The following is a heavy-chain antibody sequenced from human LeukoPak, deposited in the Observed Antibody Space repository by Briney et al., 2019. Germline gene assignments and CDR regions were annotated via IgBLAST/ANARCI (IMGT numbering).Heavy chain of an antibody. D-gene: IGHD3-22*01. Sequence: GGSLRLSCAASGFTFSNYAMTWVRQAPGKGLEWVSTISGSGGTTNYADSVKGRFTISRDSSKSTLYLQMNSLRAEDTAVYFCAKAYYYDSTTRAYYFDSWGQGTLVTVSS. CDR3: AKAYYYDSTTRAYYFDS. V-gene: IGHV3-23*01. CDR2: ISGSGGTT. J-gene: IGHJ4*02. CDR1: GFTFSNYA.